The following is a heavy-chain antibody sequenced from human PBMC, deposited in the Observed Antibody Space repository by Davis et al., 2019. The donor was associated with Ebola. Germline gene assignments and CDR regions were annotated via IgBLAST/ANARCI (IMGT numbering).Heavy chain of an antibody. D-gene: IGHD2-2*01. CDR3: ARDTYQLHAYYYYGMDV. CDR1: GGSISSGDYY. CDR2: IYYSGST. J-gene: IGHJ6*02. Sequence: LRLSCTVSGGSISSGDYYWSWIRQPPGKGLEWIGYIYYSGSTYYNPSLKSRVTISVDTSKNQFSLKLSSVTAADTAVYYCARDTYQLHAYYYYGMDVWGQGTTVTVSS. V-gene: IGHV4-30-4*01.